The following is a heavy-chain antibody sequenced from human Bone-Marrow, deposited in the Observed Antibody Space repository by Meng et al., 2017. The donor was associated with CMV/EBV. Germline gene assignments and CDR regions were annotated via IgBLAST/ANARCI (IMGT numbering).Heavy chain of an antibody. CDR3: ARGGITMVRGVIYWFDP. CDR1: YTFTSYE. J-gene: IGHJ5*02. CDR2: MNPNSGNT. Sequence: YTFTSYEINWVRQATGQGLEWMGWMNPNSGNTGYAQKYQGRVTMTRNTSISTAYMELSSLRSEDTAVYYCARGGITMVRGVIYWFDPWGQGTLVTVSS. V-gene: IGHV1-8*01. D-gene: IGHD3-10*01.